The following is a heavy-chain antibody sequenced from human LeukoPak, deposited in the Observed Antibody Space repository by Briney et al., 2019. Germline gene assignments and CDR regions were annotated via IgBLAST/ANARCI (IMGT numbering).Heavy chain of an antibody. V-gene: IGHV4-59*01. CDR3: ARQYGDFNY. J-gene: IGHJ4*02. CDR1: GGSISSYY. Sequence: SETLSLTCTVSGGSISSYYWSWIRQPPGKGLEWIGDIYYSGSTNYKPSLKSRVTISVDTSKNQFSLKLSSVTAADTAVYYCARQYGDFNYWGQGTLVTVSS. CDR2: IYYSGST. D-gene: IGHD4-17*01.